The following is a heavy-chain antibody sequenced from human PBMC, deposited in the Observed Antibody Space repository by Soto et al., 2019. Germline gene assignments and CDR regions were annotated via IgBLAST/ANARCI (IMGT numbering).Heavy chain of an antibody. CDR1: GGTFSSYT. CDR2: IIPILGIA. CDR3: AIRIAAAGSFDY. J-gene: IGHJ4*02. D-gene: IGHD6-13*01. Sequence: SVKVSCKASGGTFSSYTISWVRQAPGQGLEWMGRIIPILGIANYAQKFQGRVTMTEDTSTDTAYMELSSLRSEDTAVYYCAIRIAAAGSFDYWGQGTLVTVSS. V-gene: IGHV1-69*02.